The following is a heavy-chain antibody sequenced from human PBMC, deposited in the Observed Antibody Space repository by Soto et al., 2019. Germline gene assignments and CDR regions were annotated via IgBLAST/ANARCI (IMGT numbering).Heavy chain of an antibody. CDR2: ISYDGSNK. V-gene: IGHV3-30*18. Sequence: GGSLRLSCAASGFTFSSYGMHWVRQAPGKGLEWVAVISYDGSNKYYADSVKGRFTISIDNSKNTLYLQMNSLRAEDTAVYYCAKVGPLSAWGSYYYGMDVWGQGTTVTVSS. CDR1: GFTFSSYG. J-gene: IGHJ6*02. CDR3: AKVGPLSAWGSYYYGMDV. D-gene: IGHD3-16*01.